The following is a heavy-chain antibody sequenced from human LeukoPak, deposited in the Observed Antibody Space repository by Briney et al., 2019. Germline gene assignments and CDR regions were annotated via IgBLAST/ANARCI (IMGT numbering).Heavy chain of an antibody. V-gene: IGHV4-59*01. J-gene: IGHJ4*02. CDR2: IYYSGST. Sequence: PSETLSLTCTMSGGSISGGSISSYYWSWIRQPPGKGLEWIGCIYYSGSTNYNPSLKSRVTISVDTSKNQFSLKLSSVTAADTAVYYCARWMSLPSDDIAAPFDYWGQGTLVTVSS. CDR3: ARWMSLPSDDIAAPFDY. D-gene: IGHD6-6*01. CDR1: GGSISSYY.